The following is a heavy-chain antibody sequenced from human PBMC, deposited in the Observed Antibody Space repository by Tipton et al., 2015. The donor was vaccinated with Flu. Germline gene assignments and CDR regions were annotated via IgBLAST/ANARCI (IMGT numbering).Heavy chain of an antibody. J-gene: IGHJ3*02. D-gene: IGHD3-22*01. CDR2: IYTSGST. V-gene: IGHV4-61*02. CDR3: AREGDSSGHDAFDI. Sequence: TLSLTCTVSGGYISSGSYYWSWIRQPAGKGLEWIGRIYTSGSTNYNPSLKSRVTISVDTSKNQFSLKLSSVTAADTAVYYCAREGDSSGHDAFDIWGQGTMVTVSS. CDR1: GGYISSGSYY.